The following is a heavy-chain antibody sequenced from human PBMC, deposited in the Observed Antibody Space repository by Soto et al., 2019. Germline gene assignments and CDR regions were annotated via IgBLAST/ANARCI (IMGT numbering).Heavy chain of an antibody. Sequence: SGPTMVNPTQTLTLTCTFSGFSLSISGVGVGWVRQPPGKALEWLALIFSNDDKRYSPSLKSRLTITKDTSKHQVVLIMTNIDPVDTATYYCPHMGGAGVSGRDVGGQGT. CDR2: IFSNDDK. V-gene: IGHV2-5*01. J-gene: IGHJ6*02. CDR3: PHMGGAGVSGRDV. CDR1: GFSLSISGVG. D-gene: IGHD3-10*01.